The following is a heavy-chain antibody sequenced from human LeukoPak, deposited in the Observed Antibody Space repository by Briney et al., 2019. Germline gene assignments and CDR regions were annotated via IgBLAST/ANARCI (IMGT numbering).Heavy chain of an antibody. D-gene: IGHD3-22*01. CDR3: ARDRLGDYDHSGYYDK. J-gene: IGHJ4*02. CDR2: ICDSGRTI. Sequence: GGSLRLSCAASGFTFSDYYMSWIRQAPGEGLEWVSYICDSGRTIYYADSVKGRFTISRDNDKNSVYLQMNNLRAEDTAVYYCARDRLGDYDHSGYYDKWGQGTLVTVSS. CDR1: GFTFSDYY. V-gene: IGHV3-11*01.